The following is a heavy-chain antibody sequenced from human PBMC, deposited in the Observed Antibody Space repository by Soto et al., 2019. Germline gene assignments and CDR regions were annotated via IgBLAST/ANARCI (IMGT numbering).Heavy chain of an antibody. CDR3: TRIRGSPFGVPYYMDV. V-gene: IGHV3-49*05. CDR2: IRSKTHGATI. Sequence: NPGGSMKLSCAVSGVSFCDYAMSWFRQAPGQGLEWVGFIRSKTHGATIEYAASVKGRFSISRDDFKRIAYLQMNSLKTEDTAVYYCTRIRGSPFGVPYYMDVSGQGPTVTLSS. CDR1: GVSFCDYA. D-gene: IGHD3-3*01. J-gene: IGHJ6*03.